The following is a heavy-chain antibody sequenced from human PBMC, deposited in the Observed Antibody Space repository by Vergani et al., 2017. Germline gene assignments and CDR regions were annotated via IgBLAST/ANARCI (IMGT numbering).Heavy chain of an antibody. CDR1: GFTFSSFW. V-gene: IGHV3-74*01. Sequence: EVQLVESGGGLVQPGGSLRLSCAASGFTFSSFWMHWVRQAPGKGLVWVSRINSDWSSTSYADSVKGRFTISRDNAKNTLYLQMNSLRAEDTAVYYCARYYYDSSGYSKYFQHWGQGTLVTVSS. J-gene: IGHJ1*01. CDR3: ARYYYDSSGYSKYFQH. D-gene: IGHD3-22*01. CDR2: INSDWSST.